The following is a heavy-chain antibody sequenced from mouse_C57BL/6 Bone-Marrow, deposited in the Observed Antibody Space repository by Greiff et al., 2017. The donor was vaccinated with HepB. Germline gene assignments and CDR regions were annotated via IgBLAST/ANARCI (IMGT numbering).Heavy chain of an antibody. V-gene: IGHV1-81*01. CDR1: GYTFTSYG. D-gene: IGHD4-1*01. CDR2: IYPRSGNT. J-gene: IGHJ4*01. Sequence: VQLVESGAELARPGASVKLSCKASGYTFTSYGISWVKQRTGQGLEWIGEIYPRSGNTYYNEKFKGKATLTADKSSSTAYMELRSLTSEDSAVYFCARSGNLTYAMDYWGQGTSVTVSS. CDR3: ARSGNLTYAMDY.